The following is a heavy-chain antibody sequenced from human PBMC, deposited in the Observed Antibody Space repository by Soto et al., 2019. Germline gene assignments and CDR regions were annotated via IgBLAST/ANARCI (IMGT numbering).Heavy chain of an antibody. J-gene: IGHJ4*02. D-gene: IGHD6-6*01. CDR3: ARRASSGRDPFYFDY. CDR1: GGSISGGGGYY. V-gene: IGHV4-31*03. CDR2: IYYSGST. Sequence: QVHLQESGPGLVKASQTLSLTCTVSGGSISGGGGYYWSWIRQHPGKGLEWIGYIYYSGSTYYNPSLKSRATIAVDTSDDQFSLKLSSVTAADTAVYYCARRASSGRDPFYFDYWGQGTRVAVSS.